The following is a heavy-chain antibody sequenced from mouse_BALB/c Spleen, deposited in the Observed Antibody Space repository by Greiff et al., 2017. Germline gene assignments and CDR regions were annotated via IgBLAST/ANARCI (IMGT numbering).Heavy chain of an antibody. Sequence: VQGVESGPGLVAPSQSLSITCTVSGFSLTSYGVHWVRQPPGKGLEWLGVIWAGGSTNYNSALMSRLSISKDNSKSQVFLNMNSLQTDDTAMYYCADLLRFAYWGQGTLVTVSA. CDR2: IWAGGST. V-gene: IGHV2-9*02. J-gene: IGHJ3*01. CDR1: GFSLTSYG. D-gene: IGHD2-1*01. CDR3: ADLLRFAY.